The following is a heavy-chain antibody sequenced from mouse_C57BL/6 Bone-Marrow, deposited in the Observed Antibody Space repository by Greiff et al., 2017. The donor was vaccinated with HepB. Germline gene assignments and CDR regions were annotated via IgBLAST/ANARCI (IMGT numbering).Heavy chain of an antibody. CDR1: GFTFSDYG. CDR2: ISSGSSTI. J-gene: IGHJ3*01. CDR3: ARPYDYDVWFAY. D-gene: IGHD2-4*01. Sequence: EVNVVESGGGLVKPGGSLKLSCAASGFTFSDYGMHWVRQAPEKGLEWVAYISSGSSTINYADTVKGRFTISRDNAKNTLFLQMTSLRSEDTAMYYCARPYDYDVWFAYWGQGTLVTVSA. V-gene: IGHV5-17*01.